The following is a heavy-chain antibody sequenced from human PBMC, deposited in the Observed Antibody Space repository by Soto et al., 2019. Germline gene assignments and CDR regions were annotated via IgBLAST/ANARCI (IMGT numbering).Heavy chain of an antibody. V-gene: IGHV4-31*03. CDR1: CDSISSSGYF. CDR3: ARLFKYYEDTSGYAEYYFDY. J-gene: IGHJ4*02. Sequence: QVQLQESGPGLVKPSQTLSLTFTVSCDSISSSGYFWSWVRQHPGKGMEGIGNIYNSGSAHYNPSLKSRFTISVDTSNNQFSLDLSSVTAADTAVYYCARLFKYYEDTSGYAEYYFDYWGQGTLVTVSS. D-gene: IGHD3-22*01. CDR2: IYNSGSA.